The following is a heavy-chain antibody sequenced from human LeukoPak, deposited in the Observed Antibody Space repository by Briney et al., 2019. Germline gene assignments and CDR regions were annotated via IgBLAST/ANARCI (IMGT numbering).Heavy chain of an antibody. CDR2: IKQDGSEK. CDR3: ARDLRSSGWEYYSDY. D-gene: IGHD6-19*01. V-gene: IGHV3-7*01. J-gene: IGHJ4*02. Sequence: GGSLRLSCAASGFTFSSYWMSWVRQAPGKGLEWVANIKQDGSEKYYVDSVKGRFTISRDNAKNSLYLQMNSLRAEDTAVYYCARDLRSSGWEYYSDYWGQGTLVTVSS. CDR1: GFTFSSYW.